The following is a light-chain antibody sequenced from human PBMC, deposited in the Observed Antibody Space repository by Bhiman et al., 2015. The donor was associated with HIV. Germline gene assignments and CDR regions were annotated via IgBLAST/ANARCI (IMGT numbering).Light chain of an antibody. CDR3: SSLTSSITYV. CDR1: SSDVGDNY. CDR2: DVT. Sequence: QSALTQPASVSGSPGQSISISCTGTSSDVGDNYVSWYQQHPGKAPKLMIYDVTNRPSGVSHRFSGSKSGNTASLTISGLQAEDEADYYCSSLTSSITYVFGTGTNVTVL. V-gene: IGLV2-14*03. J-gene: IGLJ1*01.